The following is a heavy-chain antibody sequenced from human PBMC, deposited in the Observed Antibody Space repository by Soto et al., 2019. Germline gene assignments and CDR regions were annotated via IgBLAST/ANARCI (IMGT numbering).Heavy chain of an antibody. D-gene: IGHD3-10*01. CDR1: DYTFTSYG. CDR2: ISAYNGNT. Sequence: GASVKVSCKASDYTFTSYGISWVRQAPGQGLEWMGWISAYNGNTNYEQKLQGRVTMTTDISTSTAYMELRSLRSDDTAVYYCARVPPNTMIRGDPYFDYWGQGTLVTVSS. CDR3: ARVPPNTMIRGDPYFDY. J-gene: IGHJ4*02. V-gene: IGHV1-18*01.